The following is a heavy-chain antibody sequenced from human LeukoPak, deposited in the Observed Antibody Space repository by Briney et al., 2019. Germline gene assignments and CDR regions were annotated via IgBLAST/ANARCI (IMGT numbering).Heavy chain of an antibody. CDR3: ARQGTIVVVTDHWYFDL. V-gene: IGHV1-46*01. Sequence: ASVKVSCKASGYTLTSYYMHWVRQAPGQGLEWMGIINPSGGSTSYAQKFQGRVTMTRDTSTSTVYMELSSLRSEDTAVYYCARQGTIVVVTDHWYFDLWGRGTLVTVSS. CDR1: GYTLTSYY. J-gene: IGHJ2*01. D-gene: IGHD2-21*02. CDR2: INPSGGST.